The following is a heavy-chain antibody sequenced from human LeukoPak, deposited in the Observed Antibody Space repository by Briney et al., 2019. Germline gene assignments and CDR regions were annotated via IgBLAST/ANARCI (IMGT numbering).Heavy chain of an antibody. CDR2: INHSGST. J-gene: IGHJ5*02. Sequence: SETLSLTCAVYGGSFSGYYWSWIRQPPGKGLEWIGEINHSGSTNYNPSLKSRVTISVDTSKNQFSLKLSSVTAADTAVYYCARVALRYFASWGQGTLVTVSS. CDR3: ARVALRYFAS. V-gene: IGHV4-34*01. CDR1: GGSFSGYY. D-gene: IGHD3-9*01.